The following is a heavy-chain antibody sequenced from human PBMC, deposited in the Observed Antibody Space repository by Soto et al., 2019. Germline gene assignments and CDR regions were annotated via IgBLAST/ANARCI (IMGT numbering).Heavy chain of an antibody. CDR3: ARDDEYNANAVDY. CDR2: IWSDGRKT. V-gene: IGHV3-33*01. D-gene: IGHD1-1*01. CDR1: GFTFSNYG. Sequence: GGSLRLSCEASGFTFSNYGMHWVRQAPGKGLEWVAVIWSDGRKTVYVDSVKGRFTISRDNSKNTLYLQMDSLGAEDTAVYLCARDDEYNANAVDYWGQGTLVTVSS. J-gene: IGHJ4*02.